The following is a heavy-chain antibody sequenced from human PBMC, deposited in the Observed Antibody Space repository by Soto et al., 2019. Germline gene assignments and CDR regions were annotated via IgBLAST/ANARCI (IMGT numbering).Heavy chain of an antibody. V-gene: IGHV1-69*08. CDR2: IIPIFGIA. CDR1: GGTFSRYS. Sequence: QVQLVQSGAEVKKPGSSVKVSCKASGGTFSRYSITWVRQAPGHGREWIGRIIPIFGIASYAQKFQGRVTITAHESTSTAYMELRSLRSDDTAVYYCAREDRDRETGLVPAAIDGMDVWGQGTTVTVSS. J-gene: IGHJ6*02. CDR3: AREDRDRETGLVPAAIDGMDV. D-gene: IGHD2-2*01.